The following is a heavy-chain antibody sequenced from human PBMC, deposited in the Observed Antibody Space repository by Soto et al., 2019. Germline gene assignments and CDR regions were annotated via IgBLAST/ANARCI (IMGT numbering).Heavy chain of an antibody. CDR3: ARGNHRWLQLWYFDL. Sequence: QVQLVQSGAEVKKPGSSVKVYCKASEGTFSNYAISWVRQAPGQGLEWMGGIIPIFGTVNYAQKFQGRVTITADESTSTAYMELSSLRSEDTAVYYCARGNHRWLQLWYFDLWGRGTMVTVSS. D-gene: IGHD5-12*01. J-gene: IGHJ2*01. CDR2: IIPIFGTV. V-gene: IGHV1-69*12. CDR1: EGTFSNYA.